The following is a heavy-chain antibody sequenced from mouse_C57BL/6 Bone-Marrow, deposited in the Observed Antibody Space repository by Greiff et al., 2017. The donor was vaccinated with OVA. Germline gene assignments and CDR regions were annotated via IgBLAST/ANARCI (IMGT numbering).Heavy chain of an antibody. Sequence: EVKLMESGPELVKPGASVKMSCKASGYTFTDYNMHWVKQSHGKSLEWIGYINPNNGGTSYNQKFKGKATLTVNKSSSTAYMELRSLTSEDSAVYYCARSNWDCWFAYWGQGTLVTVSA. CDR3: ARSNWDCWFAY. CDR1: GYTFTDYN. D-gene: IGHD4-1*01. CDR2: INPNNGGT. V-gene: IGHV1-22*01. J-gene: IGHJ3*01.